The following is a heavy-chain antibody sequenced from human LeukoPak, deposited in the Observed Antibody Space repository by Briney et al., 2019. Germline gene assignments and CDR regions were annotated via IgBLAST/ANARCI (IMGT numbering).Heavy chain of an antibody. D-gene: IGHD6-13*01. Sequence: PSETLSLTCTVSGGSISSSSYYWGWIRQPPGKGLEWIGSIYYSGSTYYNPSLKSRVTISVDTSKNQFSLKLSSVTAADTAVYYCAREELGRIAAAGDNWFDPWGQGTLVTVSS. CDR2: IYYSGST. V-gene: IGHV4-39*07. CDR1: GGSISSSSYY. J-gene: IGHJ5*02. CDR3: AREELGRIAAAGDNWFDP.